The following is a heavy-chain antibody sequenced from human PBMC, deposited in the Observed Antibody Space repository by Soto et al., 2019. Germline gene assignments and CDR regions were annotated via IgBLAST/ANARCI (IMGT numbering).Heavy chain of an antibody. J-gene: IGHJ4*02. Sequence: ASVKVSCKASGYTFASHGLSWLRQAPGQGLEWMGWISPYNGNTNYARNLQGRVTLTTDTSTSTAYMELRSLRSDDTAVYYCARDKPQLATIFDFWGQGGLVTVPQ. CDR1: GYTFASHG. CDR3: ARDKPQLATIFDF. CDR2: ISPYNGNT. V-gene: IGHV1-18*04.